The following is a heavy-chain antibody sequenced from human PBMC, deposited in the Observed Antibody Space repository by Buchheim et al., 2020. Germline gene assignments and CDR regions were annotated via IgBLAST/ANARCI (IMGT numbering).Heavy chain of an antibody. CDR3: ARGGEAGRLEGFYYYGMDV. CDR2: INHSGST. D-gene: IGHD6-6*01. J-gene: IGHJ6*02. Sequence: QVQLQQWGAGLLKPSETLSLTCAVYGGSFSGYYWSWIRQPPGKGLEWIGGINHSGSTNYNPSLKSRVTISVDTSKNQFSLKLSSVTAADTAVYYCARGGEAGRLEGFYYYGMDVWGQGTT. CDR1: GGSFSGYY. V-gene: IGHV4-34*01.